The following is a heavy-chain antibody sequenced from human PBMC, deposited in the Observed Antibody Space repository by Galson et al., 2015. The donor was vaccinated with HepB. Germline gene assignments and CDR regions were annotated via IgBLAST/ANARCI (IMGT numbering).Heavy chain of an antibody. CDR1: GGSISSSSYS. Sequence: SEPLSLTCTVSGGSISSSSYSWGWIRQPPGKGLEWIGSIYYSGSTYYNPSLKSRVTISVDTSKNQFSLKLSSVTAADTAVYYCARRPLKYCSGGSCYSGTIDYWGQGTLVTVSS. J-gene: IGHJ4*02. CDR2: IYYSGST. V-gene: IGHV4-39*01. CDR3: ARRPLKYCSGGSCYSGTIDY. D-gene: IGHD2-15*01.